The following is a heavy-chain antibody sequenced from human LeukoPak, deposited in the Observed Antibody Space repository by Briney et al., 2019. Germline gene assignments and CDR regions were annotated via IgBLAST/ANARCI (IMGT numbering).Heavy chain of an antibody. J-gene: IGHJ4*02. V-gene: IGHV1-46*01. CDR2: INASGGST. CDR1: GYTFTSYY. CDR3: ARDWYRGYEYQFDY. D-gene: IGHD5-12*01. Sequence: GASVTVSCKASGYTFTSYYIHWVRQAPGQGLEWMGIINASGGSTSYAQKFQGRVTMTRDTSTSTVYMELSSLRSEDTAVYYCARDWYRGYEYQFDYWGQGTLVTVSS.